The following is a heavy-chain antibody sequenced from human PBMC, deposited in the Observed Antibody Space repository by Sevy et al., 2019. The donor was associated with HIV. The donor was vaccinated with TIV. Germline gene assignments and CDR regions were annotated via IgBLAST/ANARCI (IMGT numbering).Heavy chain of an antibody. CDR1: GFTFSSYW. CDR2: INSDGTTP. CDR3: ASLEGLHSWFDP. Sequence: GGSLRLSCAASGFTFSSYWMHWVRQAPGKGLVWVSRINSDGTTPIYADSVQGRFTISRDNAKNTLYLQMNSLRAEDTAVYYCASLEGLHSWFDPWGQGTLVTVSS. D-gene: IGHD2-21*01. J-gene: IGHJ5*02. V-gene: IGHV3-74*01.